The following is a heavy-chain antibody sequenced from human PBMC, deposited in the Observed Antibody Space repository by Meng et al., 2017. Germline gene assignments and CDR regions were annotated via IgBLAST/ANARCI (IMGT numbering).Heavy chain of an antibody. V-gene: IGHV3-73*02. CDR2: IRSKANRYSP. Sequence: VQLVDAGGGLVQPGGSLNLSCAASGFTFSGSAMHWVRQASGKGLEWVGRIRSKANRYSPASAPSFHCLFTLSRAYSNSTSYLLIHSLTTEHTAVYYCTSHSSTHFRWGQGTLVTVSS. CDR3: TSHSSTHFR. D-gene: IGHD2/OR15-2a*01. CDR1: GFTFSGSA. J-gene: IGHJ4*02.